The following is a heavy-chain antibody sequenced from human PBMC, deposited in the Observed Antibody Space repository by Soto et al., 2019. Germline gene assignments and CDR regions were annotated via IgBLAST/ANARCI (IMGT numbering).Heavy chain of an antibody. D-gene: IGHD6-13*01. CDR1: GGSFSGYY. CDR3: ARDSAAAGSAYXYYGMDV. CDR2: INPSGST. V-gene: IGHV4-34*01. J-gene: IGHJ6*02. Sequence: SETLSLTCAVYGGSFSGYYWSWIRQPPGRGLEWIGEINPSGSTNYNPSLKSRVTISVDTSKNQFSLKLSSVTAADTAVYYCARDSAAAGSAYXYYGMDVWGQGTTVTVSS.